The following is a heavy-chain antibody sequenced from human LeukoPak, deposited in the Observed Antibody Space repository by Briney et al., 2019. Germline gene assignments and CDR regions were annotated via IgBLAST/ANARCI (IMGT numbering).Heavy chain of an antibody. CDR2: IYYSGGT. Sequence: SETLSLTCTVSGGSISSYYWSWIRQPPGKGLEWIGYIYYSGGTNYNPSLKSRVTISVDTSKNQFSLKLSSVTAADTAMYYCARGDYYDSSGYYEPWGQGTLVTVSS. CDR1: GGSISSYY. V-gene: IGHV4-59*01. D-gene: IGHD3-22*01. CDR3: ARGDYYDSSGYYEP. J-gene: IGHJ5*02.